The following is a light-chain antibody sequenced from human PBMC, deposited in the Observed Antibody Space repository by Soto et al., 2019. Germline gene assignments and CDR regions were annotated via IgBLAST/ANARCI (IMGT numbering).Light chain of an antibody. CDR1: QGIRND. J-gene: IGKJ1*01. Sequence: ALQMTQSPSSLSASVGDRVTVTCRASQGIRNDLGWYQQKPGKAPKLLIYAASSLQSGVPSRFSGSGSGTDFTLTISSLQPEDFATYYCLQDYNYPWTFGQGTKVEIK. CDR2: AAS. V-gene: IGKV1-6*01. CDR3: LQDYNYPWT.